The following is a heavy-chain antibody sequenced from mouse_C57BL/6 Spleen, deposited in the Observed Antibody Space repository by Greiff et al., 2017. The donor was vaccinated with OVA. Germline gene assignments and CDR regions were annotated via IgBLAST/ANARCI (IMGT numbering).Heavy chain of an antibody. D-gene: IGHD1-1*01. CDR2: ILPGSGST. V-gene: IGHV1-9*01. CDR1: GYTFTGYW. J-gene: IGHJ2*01. CDR3: ARLGKKSTTVDY. Sequence: QVQLQQSGAELMQPGASVKLSCKATGYTFTGYWIEWVQQRPGNGLEWLGEILPGSGSTNYNAQFKGKATFTADTSTHTAYMQLGSLTTEDAAIYCGARLGKKSTTVDYWGQGTTLTVSS.